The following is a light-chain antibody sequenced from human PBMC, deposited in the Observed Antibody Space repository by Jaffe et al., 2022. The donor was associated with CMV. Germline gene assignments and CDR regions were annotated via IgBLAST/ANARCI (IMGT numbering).Light chain of an antibody. CDR1: SSNIGVNT. Sequence: QSVLTQPPSASGTPGQRVIISCSGSSSNIGVNTADWYQQLPGTAPKPLIYSNNQRPSGVPDRFSGSKSGTSASLAISGLQSEDEADYYCAAWDDNLIAYVFGTGTKVTVL. V-gene: IGLV1-44*01. CDR2: SNN. CDR3: AAWDDNLIAYV. J-gene: IGLJ1*01.